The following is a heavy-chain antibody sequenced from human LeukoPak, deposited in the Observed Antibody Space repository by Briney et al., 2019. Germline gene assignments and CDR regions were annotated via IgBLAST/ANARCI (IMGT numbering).Heavy chain of an antibody. D-gene: IGHD3-22*01. CDR3: ARGLDGYFYLYYFDY. CDR2: INHSGST. Sequence: PSETLSLTCTVSGGSISSYYWSWIRQPPGKGLEWIGEINHSGSTNYNPSLKSRVTISVDTSKNQFSLKLSSVTAADTAVYYCARGLDGYFYLYYFDYWGQGTLVTVSS. V-gene: IGHV4-34*01. CDR1: GGSISSYY. J-gene: IGHJ4*02.